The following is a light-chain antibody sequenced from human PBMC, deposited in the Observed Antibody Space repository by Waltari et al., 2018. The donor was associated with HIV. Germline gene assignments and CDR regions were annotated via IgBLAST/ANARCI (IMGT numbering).Light chain of an antibody. J-gene: IGKJ4*01. Sequence: AIQMTQSPSSLSASVGDRVTITCRASQGIRDELGWYQQQPGKAPKLLIFAASTLQSGVPSRFSASGSGTDFTLTISSLQPEDFATYYCLQDANYPRTFGGGTKVEIK. CDR2: AAS. V-gene: IGKV1-6*01. CDR1: QGIRDE. CDR3: LQDANYPRT.